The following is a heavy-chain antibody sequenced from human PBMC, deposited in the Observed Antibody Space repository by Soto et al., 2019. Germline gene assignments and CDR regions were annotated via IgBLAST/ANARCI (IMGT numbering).Heavy chain of an antibody. CDR2: IIPIFGIA. Sequence: QVQLVQSGAEVQKPGSSVKVSCKASGGTFSSYAISWVRQAPGQGLEWMGGIIPIFGIANYAQKFQGRVTITADESTSTADMELSSLRSEDTAVYDCARGMVRQQQLVYFGYWGQGTLVTVSS. J-gene: IGHJ4*02. D-gene: IGHD6-13*01. CDR3: ARGMVRQQQLVYFGY. V-gene: IGHV1-69*01. CDR1: GGTFSSYA.